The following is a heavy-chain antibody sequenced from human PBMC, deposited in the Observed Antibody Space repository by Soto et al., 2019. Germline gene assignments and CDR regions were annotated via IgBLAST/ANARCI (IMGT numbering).Heavy chain of an antibody. CDR2: ISYDGSGK. V-gene: IGHV3-30-3*01. Sequence: QVQLVESGGGVVQPGRSLRLSCVGSGFTFSDYAIHWVRQAPGKGLDWVAAISYDGSGKYYADSVKGRFTISRDNSKNTLHLQMNSLRVEDTAVYYCARDARIGTDWYFDLWGRGPLVTVSS. CDR3: ARDARIGTDWYFDL. J-gene: IGHJ2*01. CDR1: GFTFSDYA. D-gene: IGHD1-26*01.